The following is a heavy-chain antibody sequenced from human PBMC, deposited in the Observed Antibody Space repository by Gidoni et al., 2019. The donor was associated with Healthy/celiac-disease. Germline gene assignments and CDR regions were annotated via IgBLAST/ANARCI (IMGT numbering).Heavy chain of an antibody. CDR2: INHSGST. CDR1: GGSFSGYY. J-gene: IGHJ2*01. Sequence: QVQLQQWGAGLLKPSETLSLTCAVYGGSFSGYYWSWIRQPPGKGLEWIGEINHSGSTNYNPSLKSRVTISVDTSKNQFSLKLSSVTAADTAVYYCARTQIAVAGTMYWYFDLWGRGTLVTVSS. CDR3: ARTQIAVAGTMYWYFDL. V-gene: IGHV4-34*01. D-gene: IGHD6-19*01.